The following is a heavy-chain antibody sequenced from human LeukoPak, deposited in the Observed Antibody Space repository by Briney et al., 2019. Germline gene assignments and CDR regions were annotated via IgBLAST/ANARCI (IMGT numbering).Heavy chain of an antibody. CDR2: IYPGDSDT. CDR1: GYSFTSYW. CDR3: AKHRGVAGWYYFDY. Sequence: GKSLKISCKGSGYSFTSYWIGWVRQMPGQGLEWMGVIYPGDSDTRYSPSFQGQVTISADKSISTAYLQWSSLKASDAAMYYFAKHRGVAGWYYFDYWGQGTLVTVSS. D-gene: IGHD6-19*01. V-gene: IGHV5-51*01. J-gene: IGHJ4*02.